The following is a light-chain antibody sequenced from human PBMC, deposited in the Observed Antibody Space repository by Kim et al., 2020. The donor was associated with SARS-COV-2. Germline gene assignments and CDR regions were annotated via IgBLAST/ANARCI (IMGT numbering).Light chain of an antibody. V-gene: IGKV1-39*01. Sequence: DIQMTQSPSSLSASVGDRVTITCRASQSITKYLNWYQQKQGKAPKLLIFDASRLKDGVPSRFTAGGSGTDFTLTISGLQPDDFGTYYCQQSSNLPPTFGQGTKVDIK. J-gene: IGKJ1*01. CDR3: QQSSNLPPT. CDR2: DAS. CDR1: QSITKY.